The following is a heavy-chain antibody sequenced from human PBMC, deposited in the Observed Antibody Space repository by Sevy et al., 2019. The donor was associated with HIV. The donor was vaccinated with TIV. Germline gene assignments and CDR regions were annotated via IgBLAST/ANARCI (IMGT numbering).Heavy chain of an antibody. D-gene: IGHD5-12*01. Sequence: GGSLRLSCAASGFTFSTYWMHWVRQVPGKGLVWVSRINSDGSYTSYADSVKGRFTISRDNAKNTVYLQMNSLRAEDTAVYYCTSDYRTMVATLPGVWGKGTTVTVSS. CDR2: INSDGSYT. CDR1: GFTFSTYW. V-gene: IGHV3-74*01. CDR3: TSDYRTMVATLPGV. J-gene: IGHJ6*04.